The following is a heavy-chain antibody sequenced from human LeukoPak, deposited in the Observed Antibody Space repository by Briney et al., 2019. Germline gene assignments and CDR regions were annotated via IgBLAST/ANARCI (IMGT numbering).Heavy chain of an antibody. V-gene: IGHV4-4*02. Sequence: SETLSLTCAVSGGSISSSNWWSWVRQPPGKGLEWIGEIYHSGSTNYNPSLKSRVTISVDTSKNQFSLKLSSVTAADTAVYYCASKLLWFGESFDYWGQGTLVTVSS. CDR1: GGSISSSNW. CDR3: ASKLLWFGESFDY. D-gene: IGHD3-10*01. J-gene: IGHJ4*02. CDR2: IYHSGST.